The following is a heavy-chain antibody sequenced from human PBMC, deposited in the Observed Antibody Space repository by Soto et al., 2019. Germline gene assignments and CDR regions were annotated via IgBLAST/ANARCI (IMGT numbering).Heavy chain of an antibody. V-gene: IGHV3-64*01. CDR1: GFTFSSYA. Sequence: EVQLVESGGGLVQPGGSLRLSCAASGFTFSSYAMHWVRQAPGKGLEYVSAISSNGGSTYYANSVKGRFTISRDNSKNTLYLQMGSLRAEDMAVYYCARYYYYGMDVWGQGTTVIVSS. J-gene: IGHJ6*02. CDR3: ARYYYYGMDV. CDR2: ISSNGGST.